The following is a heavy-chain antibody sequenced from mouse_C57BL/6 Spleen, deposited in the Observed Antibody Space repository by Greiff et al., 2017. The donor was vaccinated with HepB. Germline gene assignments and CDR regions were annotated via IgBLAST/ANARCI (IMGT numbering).Heavy chain of an antibody. V-gene: IGHV1-76*01. CDR1: GYTFTDYY. J-gene: IGHJ2*01. Sequence: VQLQQSGAELVRPGASVKLSCKASGYTFTDYYINWVKQRPGQGLEWIARIYPGSGNTYYNEKFKGKATLTAEKSSSTAYMQLSSLTSEDSAVYFCAREEVTFDYWGQGTTLTVSS. CDR2: IYPGSGNT. D-gene: IGHD2-1*01. CDR3: AREEVTFDY.